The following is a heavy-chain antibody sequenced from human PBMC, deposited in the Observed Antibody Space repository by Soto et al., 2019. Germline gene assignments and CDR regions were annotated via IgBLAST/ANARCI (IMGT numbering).Heavy chain of an antibody. CDR1: GFSLSTSGVG. CDR2: IYWDDDK. J-gene: IGHJ4*02. Sequence: SGPTLVKPTQTLTLTCTFSGFSLSTSGVGVGWIRQPPGKALEWLALIYWDDDKRYSPSLKSRLTITKDTSKNQVVLTMTTMDPVDTATYYCARPLAPDCSSTSCLRHRPFDYWGQGTLVTVSS. D-gene: IGHD2-2*01. V-gene: IGHV2-5*02. CDR3: ARPLAPDCSSTSCLRHRPFDY.